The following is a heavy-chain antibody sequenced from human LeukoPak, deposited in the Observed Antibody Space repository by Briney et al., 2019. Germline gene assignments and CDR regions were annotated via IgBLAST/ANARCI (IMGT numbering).Heavy chain of an antibody. CDR2: INPSSGST. CDR1: GSTFTRYY. CDR3: ARDKTDYYYYYMDV. J-gene: IGHJ6*03. V-gene: IGHV1-46*01. Sequence: ASVKVSCKASGSTFTRYYIHWVRQAPGQGLDWMGMINPSSGSTRFAQMFQDRVTMTTDTSTSTAYMELRSLRSDDTAVYYCARDKTDYYYYYMDVWGKGTTVTVSS.